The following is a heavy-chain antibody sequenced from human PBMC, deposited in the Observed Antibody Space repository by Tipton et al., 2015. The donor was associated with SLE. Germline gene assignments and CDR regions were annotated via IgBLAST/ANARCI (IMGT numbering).Heavy chain of an antibody. CDR1: GFTFSSYS. J-gene: IGHJ4*02. CDR3: ARDSHYDFWSGYYPFDY. V-gene: IGHV3-48*04. Sequence: SLRLSCAASGFTFSSYSMNWVRQAPGKGLEWVSYISSSSSTIYYADSVKGRFTISRDDAKNSLYLQMNSLRAEDTAVYYCARDSHYDFWSGYYPFDYWGQGTLVTVSS. D-gene: IGHD3-3*01. CDR2: ISSSSSTI.